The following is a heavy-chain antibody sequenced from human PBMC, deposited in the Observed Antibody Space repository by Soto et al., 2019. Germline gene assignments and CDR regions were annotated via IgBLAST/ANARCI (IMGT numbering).Heavy chain of an antibody. V-gene: IGHV1-69*02. D-gene: IGHD4-17*01. CDR2: IIPILGIA. CDR3: ASEYGGNSA. Sequence: QVQLVQSGAEVKKPGSSVKVSCKASGGTFNIYTISWVRQAPGQGLEWMGRIIPILGIANYAQKFQGRVTITADKSTSTAYMELSSLRSEDTAVYYCASEYGGNSAWGQGTLVTLSS. J-gene: IGHJ4*02. CDR1: GGTFNIYT.